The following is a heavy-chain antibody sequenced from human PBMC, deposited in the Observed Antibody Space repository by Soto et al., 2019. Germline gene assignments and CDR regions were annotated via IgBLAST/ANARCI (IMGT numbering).Heavy chain of an antibody. CDR2: ISYDGSNK. CDR3: AKDLSGDSEGDAFDI. CDR1: GFTFSSYG. D-gene: IGHD4-17*01. V-gene: IGHV3-30*18. J-gene: IGHJ3*02. Sequence: GGSLRLSCAASGFTFSSYGMHWVRQAPGKGLEWVAVISYDGSNKYYADSVKGRFTISRDNSKNTLYLQMNSLRAEDTAVYYCAKDLSGDSEGDAFDIWGQGTMVTVSS.